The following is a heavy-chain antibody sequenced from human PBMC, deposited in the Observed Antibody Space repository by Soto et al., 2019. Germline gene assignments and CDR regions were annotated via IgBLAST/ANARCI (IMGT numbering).Heavy chain of an antibody. CDR3: ASDRFRGTYYLRGVTYFFEE. V-gene: IGHV3-7*03. J-gene: IGHJ4*02. CDR2: IKQDGSEK. CDR1: GLTVTDYW. Sequence: PGGSLRLSYVTYGLTVTDYWMSWVRQAPGKGLEWVANIKQDGSEKNYLDSVKGRFTISRDNAKNSLYLQMNSLRAEDTAVYYCASDRFRGTYYLRGVTYFFEEWGQGAPVTVSS. D-gene: IGHD1-26*01.